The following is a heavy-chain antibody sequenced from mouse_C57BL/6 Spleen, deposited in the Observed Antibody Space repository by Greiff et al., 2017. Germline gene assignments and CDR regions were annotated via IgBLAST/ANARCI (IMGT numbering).Heavy chain of an antibody. CDR1: GYTFTSYG. D-gene: IGHD2-4*01. CDR2: IYPRSGNT. V-gene: IGHV1-81*01. Sequence: QVQLQQSGAELARPGASVKLSCKASGYTFTSYGISWVKQRTGQGLEWIGEIYPRSGNTYYNEKFKGKATLTADKSSSTAYMELRSLTSEDSAVYFCARFGDYDEGDYFDCWGQGTTLTVSS. CDR3: ARFGDYDEGDYFDC. J-gene: IGHJ2*01.